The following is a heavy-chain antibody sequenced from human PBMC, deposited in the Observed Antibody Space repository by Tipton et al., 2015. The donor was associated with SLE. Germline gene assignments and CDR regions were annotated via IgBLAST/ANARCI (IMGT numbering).Heavy chain of an antibody. V-gene: IGHV3-20*04. CDR1: GFTFDDYG. D-gene: IGHD1-26*01. J-gene: IGHJ4*02. CDR3: ASLGATTGMQDY. Sequence: SLRLSCAASGFTFDDYGMSWVRQAPGKGLEWVSGIYWNGGSTGYADSVKGRFTISRDNAKNSLYLQMNSLRAEDTAVYYCASLGATTGMQDYWGQGTLVTVSS. CDR2: IYWNGGST.